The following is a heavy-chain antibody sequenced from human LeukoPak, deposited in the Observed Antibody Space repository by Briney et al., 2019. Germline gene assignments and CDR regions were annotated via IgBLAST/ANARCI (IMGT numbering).Heavy chain of an antibody. J-gene: IGHJ4*02. Sequence: PGGSLGLSCAASGFTFSTYWMHWVRQVPGKGLVWVSRIHRNGVYTYYADFVKGRFTISRDNAKNTLYLQMNSLRAEDTAVYYCAREGLGYSYGYWGQGALVTVS. CDR2: IHRNGVYT. D-gene: IGHD5-18*01. V-gene: IGHV3-74*01. CDR3: AREGLGYSYGY. CDR1: GFTFSTYW.